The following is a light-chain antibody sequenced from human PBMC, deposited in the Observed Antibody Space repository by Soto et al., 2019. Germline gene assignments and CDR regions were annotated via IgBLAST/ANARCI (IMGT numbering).Light chain of an antibody. Sequence: EVMLTQSPGTLSLSPGERATLSCGASQSIFSNYLAWYQQKSGQAPRLLIYGASNRATGIPERFSGSGSEPDFTLTISSLEPEDFAVYYCQQYCTSPPMFGQGTKV. CDR3: QQYCTSPPM. J-gene: IGKJ1*01. CDR1: QSIFSNY. CDR2: GAS. V-gene: IGKV3-20*01.